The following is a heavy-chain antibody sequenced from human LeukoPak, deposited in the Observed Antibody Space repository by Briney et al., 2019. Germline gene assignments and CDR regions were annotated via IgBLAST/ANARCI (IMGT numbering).Heavy chain of an antibody. D-gene: IGHD6-13*01. CDR2: IWYDGSNK. CDR1: GFTFSSYG. J-gene: IGHJ6*02. CDR3: ARDADSSSWYVYSYYYYGMDV. V-gene: IGHV3-33*01. Sequence: GRSLGLSCAASGFTFSSYGMHWVRQAPGKGLEWVAVIWYDGSNKYYADSVKGRFTISRDNSKNTLYLQMNSLRAEDTAVYYCARDADSSSWYVYSYYYYGMDVWGQGTTVTVSS.